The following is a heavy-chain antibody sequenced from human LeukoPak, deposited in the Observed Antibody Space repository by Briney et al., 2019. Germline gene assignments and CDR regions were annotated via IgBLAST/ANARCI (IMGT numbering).Heavy chain of an antibody. CDR1: GGSISSSSYY. CDR2: IYYSGNT. D-gene: IGHD3-22*01. J-gene: IGHJ3*02. V-gene: IGHV4-39*07. Sequence: SETLSLTCTVSGGSISSSSYYWGWIRQPPGKGLEWIGSIYYSGNTYYNPSLKSRVTISVDTSKNQFSLKLSSVTAADTAVYYCARGGYDSSGYYSDAFDIWGQGTMVTVSS. CDR3: ARGGYDSSGYYSDAFDI.